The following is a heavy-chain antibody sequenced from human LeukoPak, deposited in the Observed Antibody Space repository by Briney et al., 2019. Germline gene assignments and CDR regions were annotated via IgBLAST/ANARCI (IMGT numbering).Heavy chain of an antibody. CDR3: ARGPVLLWFGEPYALNDAFDI. J-gene: IGHJ3*02. CDR2: INSDGSST. Sequence: GGSLRLSCAASGFTFSSYWMHWVRQAPGKGLVWVSRINSDGSSTSYADSVKGRFTISRDNAKNSLYLQMNSLRAEDTAVYYCARGPVLLWFGEPYALNDAFDIWGQGTMVTVSS. D-gene: IGHD3-10*01. V-gene: IGHV3-74*01. CDR1: GFTFSSYW.